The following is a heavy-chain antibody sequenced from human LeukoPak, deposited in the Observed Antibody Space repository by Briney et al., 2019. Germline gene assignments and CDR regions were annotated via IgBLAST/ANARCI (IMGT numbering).Heavy chain of an antibody. J-gene: IGHJ6*02. CDR1: GVTFSSYS. Sequence: GGSLRLSCAASGVTFSSYSMNWVRQAPGKGLEWVSSISSSSSYIYYADSVKGRFTISRDNAKNSLYLQMNSLRAEDTAVYYCARAVLSSWPYYYYYGMDVWAKGPRSPSP. CDR2: ISSSSSYI. D-gene: IGHD6-13*01. V-gene: IGHV3-21*01. CDR3: ARAVLSSWPYYYYYGMDV.